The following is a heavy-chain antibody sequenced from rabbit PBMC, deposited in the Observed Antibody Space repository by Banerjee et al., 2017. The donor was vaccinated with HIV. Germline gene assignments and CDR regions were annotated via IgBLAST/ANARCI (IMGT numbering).Heavy chain of an antibody. CDR2: IYPDYGST. D-gene: IGHD8-1*01. CDR1: GIDFSNYG. CDR3: ARAGSTYHELNL. Sequence: QEQLVESGGSLVTLGGSLKLSCKASGIDFSNYGISWVRQAPGKGLEWIAYIYPDYGSTHYASWVNGRFTISLDNAQNTVFLQMTSLTAADTATYFCARAGSTYHELNLWGQGTLVTVS. J-gene: IGHJ4*01. V-gene: IGHV1S47*01.